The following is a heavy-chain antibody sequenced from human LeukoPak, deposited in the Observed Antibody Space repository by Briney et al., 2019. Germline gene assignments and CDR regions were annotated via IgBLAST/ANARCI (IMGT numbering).Heavy chain of an antibody. D-gene: IGHD3-10*01. CDR3: ASGRMVRGVTISYYFDY. Sequence: PGGSLRLSCAASGFTFRSYGMHWVRQAPGKGLERVAVIWYDGSNKYYADSVKGRFTIYRDNSKNTLYLQMNSLRVEDTAVYYCASGRMVRGVTISYYFDYWGQGTLVTVPS. V-gene: IGHV3-33*01. CDR2: IWYDGSNK. J-gene: IGHJ4*02. CDR1: GFTFRSYG.